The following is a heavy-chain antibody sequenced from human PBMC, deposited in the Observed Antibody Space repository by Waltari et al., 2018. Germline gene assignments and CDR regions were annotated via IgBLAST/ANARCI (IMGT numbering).Heavy chain of an antibody. D-gene: IGHD2-21*01. V-gene: IGHV4-39*07. J-gene: IGHJ3*02. CDR3: ARGPYCGGDCYSAWSAFDI. CDR1: GGSISSSSYY. CDR2: IYYSGST. Sequence: QLQLQESGPGLVKPSETLSLTCTVSGGSISSSSYYWGWIRQPPGKGLEWIGSIYYSGSTYDNPSLKSRVTISVDTSKNQFSLKLSSVTAADTAVYYCARGPYCGGDCYSAWSAFDIWGQGTMVTVSS.